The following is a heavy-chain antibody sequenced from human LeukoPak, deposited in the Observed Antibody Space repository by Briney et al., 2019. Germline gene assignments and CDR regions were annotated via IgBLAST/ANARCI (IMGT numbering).Heavy chain of an antibody. CDR2: INDRGST. D-gene: IGHD6-13*01. J-gene: IGHJ6*02. Sequence: PSETLSLTCTVSGDSGRSYYWSWIRQPPGQGLEWLGHINDRGSTNYNPSLQGRVTISIDTSKNQFSLKVNSVTAADTAVYYCVRDSRYGSGWFEDGLDFWGQGTTVTVSS. CDR1: GDSGRSYY. V-gene: IGHV4-59*02. CDR3: VRDSRYGSGWFEDGLDF.